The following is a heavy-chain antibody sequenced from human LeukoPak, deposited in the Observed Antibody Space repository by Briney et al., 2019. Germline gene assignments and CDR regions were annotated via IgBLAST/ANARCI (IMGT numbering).Heavy chain of an antibody. D-gene: IGHD3-22*01. V-gene: IGHV3-7*01. J-gene: IGHJ4*02. CDR3: ARSYQLVY. CDR1: GFYFGSFW. CDR2: IKYDGSEI. Sequence: GGSLRLSCVVSGFYFGSFWMTWVRQAPGKGLDWVANIKYDGSEIYYADSVKGRFTISRDNANSSLYLQLNNLRVEDTAVYYCARSYQLVYWGQGTLVTVSS.